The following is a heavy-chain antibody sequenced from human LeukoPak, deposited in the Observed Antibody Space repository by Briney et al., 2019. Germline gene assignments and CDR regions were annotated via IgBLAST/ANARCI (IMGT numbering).Heavy chain of an antibody. V-gene: IGHV3-7*01. D-gene: IGHD2-2*01. Sequence: GGSLRLSCVASGFTFSNYWMTWVRQAPGKGLEWVANIKQDGSEKYYVDSVKGRFTISRDNAKSSLYLQLNSLRVEDTAVYYCARDSRNAWSEYFQHWGQGTLVTVSS. CDR1: GFTFSNYW. J-gene: IGHJ1*01. CDR2: IKQDGSEK. CDR3: ARDSRNAWSEYFQH.